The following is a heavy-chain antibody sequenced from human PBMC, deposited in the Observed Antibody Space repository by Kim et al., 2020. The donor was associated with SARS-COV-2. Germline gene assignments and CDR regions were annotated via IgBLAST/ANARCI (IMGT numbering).Heavy chain of an antibody. CDR3: ARVRGWDYYDSSGYYYRSDY. CDR1: GFTFSSYA. J-gene: IGHJ4*02. CDR2: ISYDGSNK. Sequence: GGSLRLSCAASGFTFSSYAMHWVRQAPGKGLEWVAVISYDGSNKYYADSVKGRFTISRDNSKNTLYLQMNSLRAEDTAVYYCARVRGWDYYDSSGYYYRSDYWGQGTLVTVSS. D-gene: IGHD3-22*01. V-gene: IGHV3-30*04.